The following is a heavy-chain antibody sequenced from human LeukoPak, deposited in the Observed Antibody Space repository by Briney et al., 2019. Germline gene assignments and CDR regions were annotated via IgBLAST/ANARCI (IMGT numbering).Heavy chain of an antibody. CDR2: ISSSGSTI. Sequence: PGGSLRLSCAASGFTFSSYEMNWVRQAPGKGLEWVSYISSSGSTIYYADSVKGRFTISRDNAKNSLYLQMNSLRAEDTAVYYCARGVYYDILTGYSDDAFDICGQGTMVTVSS. J-gene: IGHJ3*02. CDR3: ARGVYYDILTGYSDDAFDI. D-gene: IGHD3-9*01. CDR1: GFTFSSYE. V-gene: IGHV3-48*03.